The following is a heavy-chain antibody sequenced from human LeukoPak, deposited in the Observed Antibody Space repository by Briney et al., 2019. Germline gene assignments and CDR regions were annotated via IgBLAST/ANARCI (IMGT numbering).Heavy chain of an antibody. CDR2: SHSSGST. Sequence: SETLSLTCTVSRGSISGYYWSWVRQPPGKGLEWIGYSHSSGSTSYNPSLNSRVTISVDTSKNQFSLNLRSVTAADTAVYCCARYCSGGDCYSGAFDYWGQGTLVTVSS. D-gene: IGHD2-15*01. J-gene: IGHJ4*02. V-gene: IGHV4-59*01. CDR3: ARYCSGGDCYSGAFDY. CDR1: RGSISGYY.